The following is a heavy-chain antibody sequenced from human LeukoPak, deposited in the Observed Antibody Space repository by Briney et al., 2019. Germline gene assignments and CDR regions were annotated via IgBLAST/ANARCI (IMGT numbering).Heavy chain of an antibody. D-gene: IGHD3-3*01. CDR1: GFTFNTYA. J-gene: IGHJ4*02. CDR2: ISYDGSNK. CDR3: AREEWYYFDY. Sequence: GGSLRLSCVASGFTFNTYAIHWVRQAPGKGLEWVAVISYDGSNKYYEDSVKGRCTISSDNSKNTLYLQMNSLRAEDIAVYYCAREEWYYFDYWGQGTLVTVSS. V-gene: IGHV3-30-3*01.